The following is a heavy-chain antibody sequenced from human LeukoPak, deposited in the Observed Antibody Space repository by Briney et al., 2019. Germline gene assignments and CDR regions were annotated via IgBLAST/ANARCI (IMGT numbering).Heavy chain of an antibody. CDR3: ARAGSSSRCVNDY. V-gene: IGHV1-2*02. D-gene: IGHD6-13*01. CDR1: GYTFTDYY. J-gene: IGHJ4*02. CDR2: INPNSGGT. Sequence: ASVKDSCNASGYTFTDYYMHWVRQAPGQGLEWMGWINPNSGGTNYAQNFQGRVTMTRDTSISTAYMELSRLRSDDTAVFYCARAGSSSRCVNDYWGQGAL.